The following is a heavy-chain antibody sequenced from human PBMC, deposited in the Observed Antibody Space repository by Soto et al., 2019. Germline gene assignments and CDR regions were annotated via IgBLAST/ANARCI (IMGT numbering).Heavy chain of an antibody. CDR1: GGSISSYY. Sequence: QVQLQESGPGLVKPSETLSLTCTVSGGSISSYYWSWIRQPPGKGLEWIGYIYYSGSTNYHPSLKSRVTISVDTSKNQFSLKLSSVTAADTAVYYCARDPAADWYFDLWGRGTLVTVSS. CDR2: IYYSGST. J-gene: IGHJ2*01. CDR3: ARDPAADWYFDL. V-gene: IGHV4-59*01. D-gene: IGHD6-25*01.